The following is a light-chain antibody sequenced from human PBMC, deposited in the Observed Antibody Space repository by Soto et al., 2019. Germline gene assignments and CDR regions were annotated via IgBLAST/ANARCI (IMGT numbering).Light chain of an antibody. Sequence: EIVMTQSPDTLSGSPGEGATLSCRASQSVGTNLAWYQQNPGQAPRLLIYGASTRATGIPARFSGSGSGTEFTLTISSMQSEDFVVYYCQQYNNGPPITFGGGNKVEIK. CDR3: QQYNNGPPIT. J-gene: IGKJ4*02. V-gene: IGKV3-15*01. CDR2: GAS. CDR1: QSVGTN.